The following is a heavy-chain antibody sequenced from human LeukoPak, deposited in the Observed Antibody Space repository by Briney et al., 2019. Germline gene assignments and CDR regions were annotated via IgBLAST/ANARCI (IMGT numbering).Heavy chain of an antibody. CDR2: ISSNGGST. Sequence: GGSLRLSCAASGFTFSSYAMHWVRQAPGKGLEYVSAISSNGGSTYYANSVKGRFTISRDNPKNTLYLQMGSLRAEDMAVYYCARDFGRGYCSTTSCFVPWFDPWGQGTLVTVSS. V-gene: IGHV3-64*01. D-gene: IGHD2-2*01. J-gene: IGHJ5*02. CDR3: ARDFGRGYCSTTSCFVPWFDP. CDR1: GFTFSSYA.